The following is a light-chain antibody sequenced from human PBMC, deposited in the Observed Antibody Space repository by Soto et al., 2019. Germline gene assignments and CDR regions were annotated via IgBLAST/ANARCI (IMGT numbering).Light chain of an antibody. CDR2: ATS. J-gene: IGKJ2*01. CDR3: QQTYITPQT. V-gene: IGKV1-39*01. CDR1: QSITTY. Sequence: DIPMTQSPSSLSASVGDRVTITCRASQSITTYLNWYQQKPGKPPKLLIYATSSLHRGVSSRFSGSGSGTDFTLTISSLQPEDFATYYCQQTYITPQTFGQGTRLEIK.